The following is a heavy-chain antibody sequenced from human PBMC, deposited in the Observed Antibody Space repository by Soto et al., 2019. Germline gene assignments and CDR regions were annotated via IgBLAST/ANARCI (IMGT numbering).Heavy chain of an antibody. CDR2: ISAYNGNT. D-gene: IGHD6-19*01. Sequence: ASVKVSCKASGYTFTSYGISWVRQAPGQGLEWMGWISAYNGNTNYAQKLQGRVTMTTDTSTSTAYMELRSLRSDDTAVYYCARGGWQWLPHYYYYYGMDVWGQGTKVTVSS. J-gene: IGHJ6*02. CDR3: ARGGWQWLPHYYYYYGMDV. V-gene: IGHV1-18*01. CDR1: GYTFTSYG.